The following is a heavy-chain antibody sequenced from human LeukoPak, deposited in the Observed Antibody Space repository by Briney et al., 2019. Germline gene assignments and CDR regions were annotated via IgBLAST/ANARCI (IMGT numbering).Heavy chain of an antibody. CDR3: ASLMYYDILTGYFPTFFDYYMDV. CDR2: IIPIFGTA. Sequence: AASAKVSCKASGGTFSSYAISWVRQAPGQGLEWMGGIIPIFGTANYAQKFQGRVTITTDESTSTAYMELSSLRSEDTAVYYCASLMYYDILTGYFPTFFDYYMDVWGKGTTVTVSS. D-gene: IGHD3-9*01. CDR1: GGTFSSYA. V-gene: IGHV1-69*05. J-gene: IGHJ6*03.